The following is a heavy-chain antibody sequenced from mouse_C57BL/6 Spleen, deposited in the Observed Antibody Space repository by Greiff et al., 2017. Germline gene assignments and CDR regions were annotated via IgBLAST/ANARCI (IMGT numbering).Heavy chain of an antibody. Sequence: VQLQQPGAELVKPGASVKLSCKASGYTFTSYWMHWVKQRPGQGLEWIGMIHPNSGSTNYNEKFKSKATLTVDKSSSTAYMQLSSLTSEDSAVYYCARERDNYNNWLAYWGQGTLVTVSA. J-gene: IGHJ3*01. V-gene: IGHV1-64*01. CDR1: GYTFTSYW. D-gene: IGHD2-5*01. CDR3: ARERDNYNNWLAY. CDR2: IHPNSGST.